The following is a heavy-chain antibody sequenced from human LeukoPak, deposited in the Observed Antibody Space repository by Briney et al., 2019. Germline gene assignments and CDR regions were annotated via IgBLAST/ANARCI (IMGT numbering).Heavy chain of an antibody. CDR3: ARDSLVGATLDY. Sequence: GGSLRLSCAASGFTFSSYSMNWVRQAPGKGLEWVSSISSSSSYIYYADSVKGRFTISRDNAKNSLYLQMNSLRDGDTAVYYCARDSLVGATLDYWGQGTLVTVSS. CDR1: GFTFSSYS. D-gene: IGHD1-26*01. V-gene: IGHV3-21*01. CDR2: ISSSSSYI. J-gene: IGHJ4*02.